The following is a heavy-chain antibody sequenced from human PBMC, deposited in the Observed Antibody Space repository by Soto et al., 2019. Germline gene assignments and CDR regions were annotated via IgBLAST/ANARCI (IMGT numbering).Heavy chain of an antibody. CDR2: INPNSGGT. D-gene: IGHD3-10*01. J-gene: IGHJ6*02. Sequence: ASVKVSCKASGYTFTGYYIHWVRQAPGQGLEWMGWINPNSGGTNYAQKFQGWVTMTRDTSISTAYMELSRLRSDDTAVYYCARGVLLWFGEFQDYYYYYGMDVWGQGTTVTVSS. V-gene: IGHV1-2*04. CDR3: ARGVLLWFGEFQDYYYYYGMDV. CDR1: GYTFTGYY.